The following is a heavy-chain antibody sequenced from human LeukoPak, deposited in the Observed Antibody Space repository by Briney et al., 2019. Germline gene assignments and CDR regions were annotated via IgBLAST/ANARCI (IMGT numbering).Heavy chain of an antibody. J-gene: IGHJ6*03. D-gene: IGHD2-15*01. Sequence: SVKVSCKASGGTFSSYAISWVRQAPGQGLEWMGGIIPIFGTANYAQKFQGRVTITTDESTSTAYMELSSLRSEDTAVYYCARDRLVVAATGYYYYYYMDVWGKGTTVTVSS. CDR1: GGTFSSYA. CDR2: IIPIFGTA. V-gene: IGHV1-69*05. CDR3: ARDRLVVAATGYYYYYYMDV.